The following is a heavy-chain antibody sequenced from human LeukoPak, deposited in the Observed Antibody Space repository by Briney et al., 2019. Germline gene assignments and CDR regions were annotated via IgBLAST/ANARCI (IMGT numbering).Heavy chain of an antibody. Sequence: GGSLRLSCSASGFTLFWHVMHWVRQAPGKPLEYVSFIHHNGDITSYADSVRGRFTVSRDNSKNTLFLDLTSLRTDDTAVYYCARDMSGTYSFDYWGQGTLVTVSS. CDR2: IHHNGDIT. CDR1: GFTLFWHV. D-gene: IGHD1-26*01. CDR3: ARDMSGTYSFDY. V-gene: IGHV3-64D*06. J-gene: IGHJ4*02.